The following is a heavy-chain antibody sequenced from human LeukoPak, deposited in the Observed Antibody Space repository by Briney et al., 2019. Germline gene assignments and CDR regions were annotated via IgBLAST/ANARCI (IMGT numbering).Heavy chain of an antibody. J-gene: IGHJ4*02. CDR3: ARVGYSGWNLEY. CDR2: INQGGSVK. V-gene: IGHV3-7*01. D-gene: IGHD5-12*01. CDR1: GFTFRRYW. Sequence: PGGSLRLSCAASGFTFRRYWMSWVRQAPGKGLEGVANINQGGSVKYYVDSVKGRFTISRDDAKNSLYVQMNSLRDEDTAVYYCARVGYSGWNLEYWGQGTLVTVSS.